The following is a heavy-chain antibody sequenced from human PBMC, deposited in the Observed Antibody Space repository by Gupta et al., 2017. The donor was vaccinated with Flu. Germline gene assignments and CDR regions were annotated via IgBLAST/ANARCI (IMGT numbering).Heavy chain of an antibody. Sequence: VRQARGKGLGWVAVIWSDGNNKFYADSVRGQFTFSRDNSKNTMSLQMNSLRVEDTAVYYCARERGPFDAFDIWGRGTMVTVSS. J-gene: IGHJ3*02. D-gene: IGHD3-10*01. V-gene: IGHV3-33*01. CDR2: IWSDGNNK. CDR3: ARERGPFDAFDI.